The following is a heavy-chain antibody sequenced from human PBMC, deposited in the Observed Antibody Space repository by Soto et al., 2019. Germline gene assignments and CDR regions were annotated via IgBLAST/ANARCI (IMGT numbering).Heavy chain of an antibody. CDR2: ISGSGGSR. CDR3: AKGADDYGDLYAEWDY. J-gene: IGHJ4*02. D-gene: IGHD4-17*01. V-gene: IGHV3-23*01. Sequence: EVQLLESGGGLVQPGGSLRLSCAASGFTCSSYAMSWVRQAPAKGLEWVSAISGSGGSRYYADSVKGRFTISRDNSKNTLYLQMNSLRAEDTAVYYCAKGADDYGDLYAEWDYWGQGTLVTVSS. CDR1: GFTCSSYA.